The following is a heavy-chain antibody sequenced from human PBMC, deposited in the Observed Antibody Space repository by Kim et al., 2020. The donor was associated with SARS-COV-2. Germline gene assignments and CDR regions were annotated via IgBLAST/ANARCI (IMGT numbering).Heavy chain of an antibody. J-gene: IGHJ6*02. D-gene: IGHD6-19*01. Sequence: GGSLRLSCAASGFTFSSYSMNWVRQAPGKGLEWVSYISSSSTIYYADSVKGRFTISRDNAKNSLYLQMNSLRDEDTAAYYCASESSGWYSNYYYGMDVWGQGTTVTVSS. CDR1: GFTFSSYS. CDR2: ISSSSTI. V-gene: IGHV3-48*02. CDR3: ASESSGWYSNYYYGMDV.